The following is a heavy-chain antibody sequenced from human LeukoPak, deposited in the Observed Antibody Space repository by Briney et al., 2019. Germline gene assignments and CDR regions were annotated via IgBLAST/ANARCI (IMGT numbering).Heavy chain of an antibody. Sequence: SETLSLTCAVSGVSISSNLWWTWVRQPPGKGLEWIAEIHHSGSINYNPSLKSRVTISVDTSKNQFSLKLSSVTAADTAVYYCARAPVDTAAHDYWGQGTLVTVSS. D-gene: IGHD5-18*01. CDR3: ARAPVDTAAHDY. V-gene: IGHV4-4*02. CDR2: IHHSGSI. J-gene: IGHJ4*02. CDR1: GVSISSNLW.